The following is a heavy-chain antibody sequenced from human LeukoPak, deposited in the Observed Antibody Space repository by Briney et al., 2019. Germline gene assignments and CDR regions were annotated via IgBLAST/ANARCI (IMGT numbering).Heavy chain of an antibody. V-gene: IGHV3-21*01. CDR3: ARVTYYDILTGYEIDY. CDR1: GFTFSSYS. Sequence: GGSLRLSCAASGFTFSSYSMNWVRQAPGKGLEWVSSISSSSSYIYYADSVKGRFTFSRDNAKNSLYLQMNSLRAEDTAVYYCARVTYYDILTGYEIDYWGQGTLVTVSS. D-gene: IGHD3-9*01. J-gene: IGHJ4*02. CDR2: ISSSSSYI.